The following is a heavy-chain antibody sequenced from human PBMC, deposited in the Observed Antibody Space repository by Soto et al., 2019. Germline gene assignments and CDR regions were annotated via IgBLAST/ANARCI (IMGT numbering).Heavy chain of an antibody. CDR1: GFTFSSYA. CDR3: AKDPGYYDSSGYYY. V-gene: IGHV3-23*01. J-gene: IGHJ4*02. CDR2: ISGSGGST. D-gene: IGHD3-22*01. Sequence: GESLKISCAASGFTFSSYAMSWVRQAPGKGLEWGSAISGSGGSTYYADSVKGRFTISRDNSKNTLYLQMNSLRAEDTAVYYCAKDPGYYDSSGYYYWGQGTLVTVSS.